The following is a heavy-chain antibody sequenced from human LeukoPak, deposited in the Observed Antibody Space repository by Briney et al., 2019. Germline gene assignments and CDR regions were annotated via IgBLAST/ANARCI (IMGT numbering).Heavy chain of an antibody. Sequence: GASVTVSCKASGYTFTAYYMHWVRQVPGQGLEWMGWINPNSGGTNYAQKFQGRVTMTRDTSISTAYMELSRLRSDDTAVYYCARSSGWYGFDYWGQGTLVTVSS. CDR1: GYTFTAYY. J-gene: IGHJ4*02. CDR3: ARSSGWYGFDY. D-gene: IGHD6-19*01. V-gene: IGHV1-2*02. CDR2: INPNSGGT.